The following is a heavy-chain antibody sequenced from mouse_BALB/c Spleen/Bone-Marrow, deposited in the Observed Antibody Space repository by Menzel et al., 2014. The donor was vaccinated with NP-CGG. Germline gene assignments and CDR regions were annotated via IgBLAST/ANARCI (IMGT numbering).Heavy chain of an antibody. J-gene: IGHJ1*01. CDR2: ILPGSGST. CDR1: GYTFSSYW. V-gene: IGHV1-9*01. Sequence: QVQLQQSGAELMKPGASVKISCKATGYTFSSYWIEWVKQRPGHGLEWIGEILPGSGSTNYNEKFKGKATFTADTSSNTAYMHLSRRTSGDSAFYYWARGGGRGGYWYFDVWGAGTTVTVSS. CDR3: ARGGGRGGYWYFDV.